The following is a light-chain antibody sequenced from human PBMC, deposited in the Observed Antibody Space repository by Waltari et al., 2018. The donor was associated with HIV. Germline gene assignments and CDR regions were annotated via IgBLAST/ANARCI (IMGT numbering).Light chain of an antibody. CDR1: RSNTGSNP. CDR2: SNN. J-gene: IGLJ3*02. Sequence: QSVLTQPPSASGTPGQRVTIPCSESRSNTGSNPSTWYQQLPGTSPKLLSYSNNLRPSVVPDRFSGSKSGTSASLAISGLQSEDEADYYCAAWDDSLAWVFGGGTKLTVL. V-gene: IGLV1-44*01. CDR3: AAWDDSLAWV.